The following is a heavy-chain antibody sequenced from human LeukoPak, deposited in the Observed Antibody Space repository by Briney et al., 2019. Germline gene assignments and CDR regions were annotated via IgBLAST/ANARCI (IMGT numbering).Heavy chain of an antibody. CDR3: ARERYSSGWRYFDY. CDR2: IFPIFGTA. D-gene: IGHD6-19*01. V-gene: IGHV1-69*01. CDR1: GGTFSSYA. J-gene: IGHJ4*02. Sequence: SVKVSCKASGGTFSSYASSWVRQAPGQGLEWMGGIFPIFGTANYAQKFQGRVTITADEYTSTAYMELSSLRSEDTAVYYCARERYSSGWRYFDYWGQGTLVTVSS.